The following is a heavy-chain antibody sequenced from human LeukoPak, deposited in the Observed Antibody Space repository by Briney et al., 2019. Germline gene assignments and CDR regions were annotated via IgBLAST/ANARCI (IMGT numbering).Heavy chain of an antibody. Sequence: SGGSLRLSCVGSAFTFSGYGMHWVRQAPGKGLEWVASIWYDGTNKYYGDSMKGRFTISRDNSKNTLYLQMDSLRVEDTAMYYCAKVGHSSGYFDYWGQGTLVTVSS. D-gene: IGHD6-19*01. CDR2: IWYDGTNK. CDR1: AFTFSGYG. CDR3: AKVGHSSGYFDY. V-gene: IGHV3-33*06. J-gene: IGHJ4*02.